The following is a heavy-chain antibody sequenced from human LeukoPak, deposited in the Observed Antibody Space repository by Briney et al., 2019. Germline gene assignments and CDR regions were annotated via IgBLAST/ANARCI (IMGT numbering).Heavy chain of an antibody. Sequence: GRSLRLSCAAAGFTSSSYAMQWVRQAPGNGLEWLTVISYDGNTKYYADSVKGRFTISRDNSKTTLYLQMNSLRAEDTAVYYCARESGIASAQGAFDFWGQGTMVTVSS. D-gene: IGHD6-13*01. J-gene: IGHJ3*01. CDR3: ARESGIASAQGAFDF. CDR2: ISYDGNTK. CDR1: GFTSSSYA. V-gene: IGHV3-30*04.